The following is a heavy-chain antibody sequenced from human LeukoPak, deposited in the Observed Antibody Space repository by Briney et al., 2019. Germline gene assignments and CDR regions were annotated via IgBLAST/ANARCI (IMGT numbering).Heavy chain of an antibody. V-gene: IGHV4-59*01. D-gene: IGHD2-15*01. Sequence: SETLSLTCTVSGGSISSYYWSWIRQPPGEGLEWTGYIYYSGSTNYNPSLKSRVTISVDASKNQFSLKLSPVTAADTAVYYCARAIPRGGFRVALYYYYYMDVWGKGTTVTVSS. CDR1: GGSISSYY. CDR3: ARAIPRGGFRVALYYYYYMDV. J-gene: IGHJ6*03. CDR2: IYYSGST.